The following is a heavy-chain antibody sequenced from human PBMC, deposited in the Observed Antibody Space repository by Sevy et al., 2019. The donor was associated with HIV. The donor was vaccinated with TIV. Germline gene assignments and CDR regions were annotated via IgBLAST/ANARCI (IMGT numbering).Heavy chain of an antibody. CDR2: IYHSGST. Sequence: SETLSLTCAVSGYSISSGYYWGWIRQPPGKGLEWIGSIYHSGSTYYNPSLKSRVTISVDTSKNQFSLKLSSVTAADTAVYYWARQSSGCSGGSCYSMHFWWFDPWGQGTLVTVSS. V-gene: IGHV4-38-2*01. J-gene: IGHJ5*02. CDR1: GYSISSGYY. CDR3: ARQSSGCSGGSCYSMHFWWFDP. D-gene: IGHD2-15*01.